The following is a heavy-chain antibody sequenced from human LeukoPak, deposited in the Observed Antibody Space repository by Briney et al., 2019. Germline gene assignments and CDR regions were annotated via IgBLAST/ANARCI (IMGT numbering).Heavy chain of an antibody. CDR2: ISWNSGSI. V-gene: IGHV3-9*01. Sequence: SGGSLRLSCAASGFTFDDYAMHWVRQAPGKGLEWVSGISWNSGSIGYADPVKGRFTISRDNAKNSLYLQMNSLRAEDTALYYCAKTASPYSSSWFDYWGRGTLVTVSS. D-gene: IGHD6-6*01. CDR3: AKTASPYSSSWFDY. J-gene: IGHJ4*02. CDR1: GFTFDDYA.